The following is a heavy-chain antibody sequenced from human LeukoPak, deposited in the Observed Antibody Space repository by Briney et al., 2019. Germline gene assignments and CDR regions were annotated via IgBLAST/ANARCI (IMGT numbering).Heavy chain of an antibody. Sequence: ASVKVSCTASGYTFDSHGISWLRQAPGQGLEWMGWISVYSGDTNYAQKVQGRVTMTTDTSTSTAYMELRSLTSDDTAVYFCARDIVGDFDLDYWGQGTLVTVSS. CDR3: ARDIVGDFDLDY. CDR2: ISVYSGDT. D-gene: IGHD2-21*02. V-gene: IGHV1-18*01. CDR1: GYTFDSHG. J-gene: IGHJ4*02.